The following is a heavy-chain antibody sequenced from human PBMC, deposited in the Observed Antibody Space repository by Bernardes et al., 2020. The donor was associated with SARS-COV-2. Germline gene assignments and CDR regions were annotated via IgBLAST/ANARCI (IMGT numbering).Heavy chain of an antibody. J-gene: IGHJ4*02. CDR1: GYFFTSYV. CDR3: VRGYSESSGYSLFDH. D-gene: IGHD3-22*01. CDR2: VSAYNGNT. V-gene: IGHV1-18*01. Sequence: ASVKVSCKASGYFFTSYVIIWVRQAPGQGLEWMGWVSAYNGNTNYAQKLKGRVTMTTDASTTTAYMELRSLRSGDTALYYCVRGYSESSGYSLFDHWGQGTLVTVSS.